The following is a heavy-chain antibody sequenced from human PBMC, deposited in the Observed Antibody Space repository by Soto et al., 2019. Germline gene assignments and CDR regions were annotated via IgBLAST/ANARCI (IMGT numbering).Heavy chain of an antibody. D-gene: IGHD1-26*01. J-gene: IGHJ4*02. CDR2: IDGYGTNT. Sequence: XGSLRLSCATSGFTFSDYWIHWVRQVPGEGLVWVSRIDGYGTNTDYAESVRGRFTISRDSAKSTAFLQMDSLRVEDTAVYHCVRLGFVGEGDFWGQGILVTVSS. V-gene: IGHV3-74*01. CDR1: GFTFSDYW. CDR3: VRLGFVGEGDF.